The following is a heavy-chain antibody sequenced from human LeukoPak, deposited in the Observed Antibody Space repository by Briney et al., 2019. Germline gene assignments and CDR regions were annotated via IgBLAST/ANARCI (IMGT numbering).Heavy chain of an antibody. V-gene: IGHV3-23*01. CDR1: GFTFSSYA. D-gene: IGHD3-3*01. CDR2: ISCSGGST. J-gene: IGHJ4*02. CDR3: AKEYYDFWSGYPHDY. Sequence: GGALRLSCAVSGFTFSSYARSWGRQAPGEGREWVSAISCSGGSTYYADSAKCRLAIPGDNSKNTLYLQMNSLRAEDTAVYYCAKEYYDFWSGYPHDYWGKGHLVTVSS.